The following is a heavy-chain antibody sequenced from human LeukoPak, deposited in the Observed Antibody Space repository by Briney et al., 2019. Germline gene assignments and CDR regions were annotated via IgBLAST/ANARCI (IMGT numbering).Heavy chain of an antibody. CDR3: ARPHAERGIGD. Sequence: ASVKVSCKASGYTFTSYDISWVRQATGQGLEWMGWMNPNSGNTGYAQKFQGIVTMTRNTSISTAYMELSSLRSEDTAVYYCARPHAERGIGDWGQGTLVTVSS. V-gene: IGHV1-8*01. CDR2: MNPNSGNT. D-gene: IGHD3-16*01. CDR1: GYTFTSYD. J-gene: IGHJ4*02.